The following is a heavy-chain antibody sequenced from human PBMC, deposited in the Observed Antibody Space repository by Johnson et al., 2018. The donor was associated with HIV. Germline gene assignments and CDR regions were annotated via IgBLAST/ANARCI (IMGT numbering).Heavy chain of an antibody. Sequence: VQLVESGGGVQRPGGSLRLSCAASGFTFDDFGMGWVRQAPGKGLEWVSGINWNSVSIAYADSVKGRFTISRDNAKKSLYLQMNSLRPEDSAFYYCARDTFPHRVTVTEAAFDIWDQGTMVTVSS. CDR3: ARDTFPHRVTVTEAAFDI. V-gene: IGHV3-20*04. CDR1: GFTFDDFG. D-gene: IGHD4-11*01. CDR2: INWNSVSI. J-gene: IGHJ3*02.